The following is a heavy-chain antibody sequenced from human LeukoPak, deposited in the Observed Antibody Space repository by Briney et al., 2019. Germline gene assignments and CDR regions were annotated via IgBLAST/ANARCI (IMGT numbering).Heavy chain of an antibody. J-gene: IGHJ4*02. CDR1: GGSLNRRIW. CDR3: ACLLQYSSGFRLDY. Sequence: SGTLSLTYAVSGGSLNRRIWWRWVRQPPGKGLEWIGEIFHSGRPNYHTSLKSRTTHSVSKGKNQFSPKLGPLTAAEPGVAFCACLLQYSSGFRLDYWLQGAM. D-gene: IGHD6-19*01. V-gene: IGHV4-4*02. CDR2: IFHSGRP.